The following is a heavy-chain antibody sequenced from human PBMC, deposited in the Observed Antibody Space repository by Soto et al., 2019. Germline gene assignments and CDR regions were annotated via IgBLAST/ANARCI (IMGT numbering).Heavy chain of an antibody. CDR3: ARDNALRFLEWLFPDAFDI. J-gene: IGHJ3*02. CDR2: ISSSSSTI. Sequence: SLRLSCAASGFTFSSYSMNWVRQAPGKGLEWVSYISSSSSTIYYADSVKGRFTISRDNAKNSLYLQMNSLRAEDTAVYYCARDNALRFLEWLFPDAFDIWGQGTMVTVSS. V-gene: IGHV3-48*01. CDR1: GFTFSSYS. D-gene: IGHD3-3*01.